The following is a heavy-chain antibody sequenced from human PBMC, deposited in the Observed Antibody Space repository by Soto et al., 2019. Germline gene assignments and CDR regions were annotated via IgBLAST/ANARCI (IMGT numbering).Heavy chain of an antibody. J-gene: IGHJ4*02. Sequence: QLQLQESGPGLVKPSETLSLTCTVSGGSITSSSYYWGWIRQPPGKGLEWIGSIYYSGSTYYNPSLKSRVTISVDTSKDQFSLKLSSVTAADTAVYYCAREWNRAIQLWSPISYYFAYWGQGTLVTVSS. CDR2: IYYSGST. D-gene: IGHD5-18*01. CDR3: AREWNRAIQLWSPISYYFAY. V-gene: IGHV4-39*02. CDR1: GGSITSSSYY.